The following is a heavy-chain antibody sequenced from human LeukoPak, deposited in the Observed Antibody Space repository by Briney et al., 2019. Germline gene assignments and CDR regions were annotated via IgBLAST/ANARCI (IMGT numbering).Heavy chain of an antibody. D-gene: IGHD6-19*01. V-gene: IGHV3-30*18. CDR2: ISYDGSNK. J-gene: IGHJ4*02. CDR1: GFTFSSYG. CDR3: AKDTPQWLVLNAFDY. Sequence: GGSLRLSRAASGFTFSSYGMHWVRQAPGKGLEWVAVISYDGSNKYYADSVKGRFTISRDNSKNTLYLQMNSLRAEDTAVYYCAKDTPQWLVLNAFDYWGQGTLVTVSS.